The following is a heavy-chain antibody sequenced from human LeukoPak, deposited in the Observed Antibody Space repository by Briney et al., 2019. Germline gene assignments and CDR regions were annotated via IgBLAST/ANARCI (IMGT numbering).Heavy chain of an antibody. CDR3: ARQAYDFWSGYYTPDFDY. CDR1: GGSISSSSYY. V-gene: IGHV4-39*01. D-gene: IGHD3-3*01. Sequence: SETLSLTCTVSGGSISSSSYYWGWIRQPPGKGLKWIGSIYYSGSTYYNPSLKSRVTISVDTSKNQFSLKLSSVTAADTAVYYCARQAYDFWSGYYTPDFDYWGQGTLVTVSS. CDR2: IYYSGST. J-gene: IGHJ4*02.